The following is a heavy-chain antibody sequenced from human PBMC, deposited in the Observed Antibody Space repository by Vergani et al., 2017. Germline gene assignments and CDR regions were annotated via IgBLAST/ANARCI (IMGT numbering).Heavy chain of an antibody. Sequence: QVQLQESGPGLVKPSETLSLICTVSDFSITSCDYWCWIRQPPGKGLEWIGTIYHSGRTYYNPSLRSRLTISVDTSKNQFSLTMRSVTAADTAVYHCGSLDGSLRENWGQGTLVTVSS. CDR3: GSLDGSLREN. J-gene: IGHJ4*02. CDR2: IYHSGRT. CDR1: DFSITSCDY. D-gene: IGHD1-26*01. V-gene: IGHV4-38-2*02.